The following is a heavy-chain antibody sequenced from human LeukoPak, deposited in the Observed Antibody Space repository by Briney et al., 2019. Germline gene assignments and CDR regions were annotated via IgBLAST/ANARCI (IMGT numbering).Heavy chain of an antibody. D-gene: IGHD3-10*01. CDR2: IYYSGST. Sequence: SETLSLTCTVSGGSISSSSYYWGWIRQPPGKGLEWIGYIYYSGSTNYNPSLKSRVTISVDTSKNQFSLKLSSVTAADTAVYYCARDLSEWFGEFDPWGQGTLVTVSS. J-gene: IGHJ5*02. V-gene: IGHV4-61*01. CDR3: ARDLSEWFGEFDP. CDR1: GGSISSSSYY.